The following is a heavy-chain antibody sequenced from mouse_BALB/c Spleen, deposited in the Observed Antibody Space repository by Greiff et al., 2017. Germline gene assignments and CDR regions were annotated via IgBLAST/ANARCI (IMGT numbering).Heavy chain of an antibody. Sequence: EVQVVESGGGLVKPGGSLKLSCAASGFTFSSYAMSWVRQSPEKRLEWVAEISSGGSYTYYPDTVTGRFTISRDNAKNTLYLEMSSLRSEDTAMYYCARGTTVVARDAMDYWGQGTSVTVSS. CDR1: GFTFSSYA. J-gene: IGHJ4*01. CDR3: ARGTTVVARDAMDY. V-gene: IGHV5-9-4*01. CDR2: ISSGGSYT. D-gene: IGHD1-1*01.